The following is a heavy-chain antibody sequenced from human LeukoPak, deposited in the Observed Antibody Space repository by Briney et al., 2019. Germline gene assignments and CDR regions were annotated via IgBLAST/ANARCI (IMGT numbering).Heavy chain of an antibody. CDR3: ASGVVVPAAISDYYYYGMDV. J-gene: IGHJ6*02. CDR1: GYTFTSYG. V-gene: IGHV1-18*01. D-gene: IGHD2-2*02. Sequence: ASVKVSCKASGYTFTSYGISWVRQAPGQGLEWMGWISAYNGNTNYAQKLQGRVTMTTDTSTSTAYMELRSLRSDDTAVYYCASGVVVPAAISDYYYYGMDVWGQGTTVTVSS. CDR2: ISAYNGNT.